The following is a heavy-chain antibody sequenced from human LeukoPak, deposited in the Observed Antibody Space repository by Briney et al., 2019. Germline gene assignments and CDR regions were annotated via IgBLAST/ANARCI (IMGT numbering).Heavy chain of an antibody. J-gene: IGHJ4*02. CDR2: ISWNNGSI. CDR3: AKDLSTFGVVTTPDY. CDR1: GFTFDDYA. V-gene: IGHV3-9*01. D-gene: IGHD3-3*01. Sequence: GRSLRLSCAAPGFTFDDYAMHWVRQAPGKGLEWVSGISWNNGSIGYADSVKGRFTISRGNAKNSLYLQMNSLRAEDTALYYCAKDLSTFGVVTTPDYWGQGTLVTVSS.